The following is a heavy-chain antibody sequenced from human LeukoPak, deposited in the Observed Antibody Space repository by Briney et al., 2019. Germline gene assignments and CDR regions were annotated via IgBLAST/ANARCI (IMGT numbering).Heavy chain of an antibody. CDR1: GYTFTGYY. Sequence: GASVKVSCKASGYTFTGYYMHWVRQAPGQGLEWMGRINPDSGGTDYAQKFQGRVTMTRDTSISTAYMDLSRLRSDDTAVYYCAALGYCSSTSCYGHWFDPWGQETLVTVSS. CDR2: INPDSGGT. CDR3: AALGYCSSTSCYGHWFDP. J-gene: IGHJ5*02. D-gene: IGHD2-2*01. V-gene: IGHV1-2*02.